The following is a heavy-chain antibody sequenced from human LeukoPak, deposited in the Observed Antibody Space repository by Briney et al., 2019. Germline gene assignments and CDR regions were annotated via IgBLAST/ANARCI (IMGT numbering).Heavy chain of an antibody. J-gene: IGHJ4*02. V-gene: IGHV3-7*03. CDR1: GFTFSDYW. CDR3: AKDSGWILFDD. D-gene: IGHD2-2*03. Sequence: GGSLRLSCAASGFTFSDYWMTWVRQAPGKGLEWVANINQDGSEKYYVDSVKGRFTVSRDNSKNTLYLQMNSLRDEDTAVYYCAKDSGWILFDDWGQGTLVTVSS. CDR2: INQDGSEK.